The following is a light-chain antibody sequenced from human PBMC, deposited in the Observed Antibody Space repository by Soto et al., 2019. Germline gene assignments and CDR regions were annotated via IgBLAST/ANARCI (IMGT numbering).Light chain of an antibody. CDR2: EVI. CDR3: STYTSASTS. Sequence: QSALTQPASVSGSPGQSITISCTGTEVGAHRFVSWYQQVPGTAPKLLIYEVIKRPSGISPRFSGSNDGNTASLTISGLHADADADYFCSTYTSASTSFGGGTKLTV. J-gene: IGLJ2*01. V-gene: IGLV2-14*01. CDR1: EVGAHRF.